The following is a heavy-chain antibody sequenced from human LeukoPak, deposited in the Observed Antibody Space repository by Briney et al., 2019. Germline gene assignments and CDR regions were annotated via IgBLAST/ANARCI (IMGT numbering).Heavy chain of an antibody. Sequence: GGSLRLSCSASALTLSDHFIDWVRQGPGKGLEWVGRSRPKRNGYTTEYAAPVKGRFAISRDDSKNSVFLQMNSLRAEDTAVYYCAREGRSSGYPDYWGQGTLVTVSS. V-gene: IGHV3-72*01. J-gene: IGHJ4*02. D-gene: IGHD3-22*01. CDR2: SRPKRNGYTT. CDR3: AREGRSSGYPDY. CDR1: ALTLSDHF.